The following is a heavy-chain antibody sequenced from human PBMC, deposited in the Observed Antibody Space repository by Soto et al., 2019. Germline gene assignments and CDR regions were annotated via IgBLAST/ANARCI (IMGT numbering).Heavy chain of an antibody. D-gene: IGHD3-10*01. J-gene: IGHJ5*02. CDR3: VRDGSKTLRDWFDP. Sequence: PLETLSLTCSVSGGSISKFYWSWIRKTAGKGLEWMGRVYATGTTDYNPSLRSRVAMSVDISRKTFSLRLTSVTAADTGMYYCVRDGSKTLRDWFDPWGQGKLVTVSS. V-gene: IGHV4-4*07. CDR1: GGSISKFY. CDR2: VYATGTT.